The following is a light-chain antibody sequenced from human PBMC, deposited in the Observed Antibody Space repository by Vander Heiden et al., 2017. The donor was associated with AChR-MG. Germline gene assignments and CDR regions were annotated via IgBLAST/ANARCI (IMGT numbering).Light chain of an antibody. CDR3: GTWDNSQSAHVA. J-gene: IGLJ2*01. CDR2: DGN. CDR1: NSNVGSNY. Sequence: QSVLTQPPSVSAAPGQTVTISCSGNNSNVGSNYVSWYQQLPGTAPKLLIDDGNKRASGIPDRFSASTSGTSVTLAITGLQTGDEADYYCGTWDNSQSAHVAFGGGTKLTVL. V-gene: IGLV1-51*01.